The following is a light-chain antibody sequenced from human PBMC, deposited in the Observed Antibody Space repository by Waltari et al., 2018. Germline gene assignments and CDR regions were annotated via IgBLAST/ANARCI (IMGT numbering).Light chain of an antibody. V-gene: IGLV2-8*01. CDR2: EVN. CDR3: SSYSGSNNLGV. Sequence: QSALTQPPSASGSPGQSVTISCTGTSSDVGGYNYVSWYQQPPGKAPKLIISEVNKRPSGVPDRFSGSKSGNTASLTVSGLQADDEADYYCSSYSGSNNLGVFGGGTKLTVL. J-gene: IGLJ2*01. CDR1: SSDVGGYNY.